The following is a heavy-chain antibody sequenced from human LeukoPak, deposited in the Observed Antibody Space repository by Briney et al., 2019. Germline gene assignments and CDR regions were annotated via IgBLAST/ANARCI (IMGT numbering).Heavy chain of an antibody. D-gene: IGHD2-15*01. V-gene: IGHV3-23*01. J-gene: IGHJ5*02. CDR3: ATDRPYCSGGSCYTGWFDP. Sequence: GGSLRLSCAASGFTFSSYAMSWVRQAPGKGLEWVPAISGSGGSTYYADSVKGRFTISRDNSKNTLYLQMNSLRSEDTAVYYCATDRPYCSGGSCYTGWFDPWGQGTLVTVSS. CDR1: GFTFSSYA. CDR2: ISGSGGST.